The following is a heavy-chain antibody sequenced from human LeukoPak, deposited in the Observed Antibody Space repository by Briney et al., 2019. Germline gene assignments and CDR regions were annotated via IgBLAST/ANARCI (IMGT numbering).Heavy chain of an antibody. CDR2: ISSSGTTI. Sequence: PGGSLRLSCAASGFTFSDYYMSWIRQAPGKGLEWVSYISSSGTTIYYADSVKGRFTISRGNAKNSLYLQMNSLRADDTAVYYCARDSGRWLQFGWFDPWGQGTLVTVSS. J-gene: IGHJ5*02. CDR1: GFTFSDYY. D-gene: IGHD5-24*01. CDR3: ARDSGRWLQFGWFDP. V-gene: IGHV3-11*01.